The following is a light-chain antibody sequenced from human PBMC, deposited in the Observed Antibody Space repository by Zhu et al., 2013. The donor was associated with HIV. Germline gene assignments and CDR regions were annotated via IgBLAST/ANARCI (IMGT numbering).Light chain of an antibody. J-gene: IGLJ2*01. Sequence: QSVLTQPPSASATPGQRVTISCSGGSSNIGSNYVYWYQQVPGTAPKLLIYRNNQRPSGVPDRFSGSKSGASASLAINGLKSEDEAVYFCAAWDDSLSGPVFGGGTNLTVL. CDR1: SSNIGSNY. V-gene: IGLV1-47*01. CDR3: AAWDDSLSGPV. CDR2: RNN.